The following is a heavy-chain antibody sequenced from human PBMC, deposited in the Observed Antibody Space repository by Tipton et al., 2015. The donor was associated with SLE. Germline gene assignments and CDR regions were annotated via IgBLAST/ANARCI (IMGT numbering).Heavy chain of an antibody. Sequence: RSLKLSCATSGFTFSMFAMHWVRQAPGKGLEWVAFIQYDGSKTYYTDSVKGRFTVSRDNSKNTLFLQMDSLRAEDTAVYYCARAGGQQLVPGYYYYCGMDVWGQGTTVTVSS. CDR3: ARAGGQQLVPGYYYYCGMDV. D-gene: IGHD6-13*01. CDR2: IQYDGSKT. J-gene: IGHJ6*02. CDR1: GFTFSMFA. V-gene: IGHV3-33*01.